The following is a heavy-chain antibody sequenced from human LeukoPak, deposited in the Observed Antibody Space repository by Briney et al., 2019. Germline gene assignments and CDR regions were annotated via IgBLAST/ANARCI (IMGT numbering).Heavy chain of an antibody. CDR1: GGTISRYY. CDR2: LHTSGST. D-gene: IGHD6-19*01. J-gene: IGHJ4*02. Sequence: PSETLSLTCTVSGGTISRYYWSWIRQPAGKGLEWIWRLHTSGSTNYNPSLKSRVTMSVDTSKNQFSLKVTSVTAADTAVYYCARAWQWLPLDSWGQGTLVTVSS. V-gene: IGHV4-4*07. CDR3: ARAWQWLPLDS.